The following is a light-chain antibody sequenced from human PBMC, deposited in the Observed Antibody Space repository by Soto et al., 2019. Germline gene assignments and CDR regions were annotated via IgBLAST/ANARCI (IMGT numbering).Light chain of an antibody. CDR3: QQYGSSRFT. V-gene: IGKV3-20*01. J-gene: IGKJ3*01. CDR2: GAS. Sequence: ESVLTQSPGTLSLSPGERATLSCRASQSISSSYLAWYQQKPGQAPRLLVYGASSRATGIPDRFSGSGSGTDFTLTISRLEPEDFAVYYCQQYGSSRFTFGPVTKVDIK. CDR1: QSISSSY.